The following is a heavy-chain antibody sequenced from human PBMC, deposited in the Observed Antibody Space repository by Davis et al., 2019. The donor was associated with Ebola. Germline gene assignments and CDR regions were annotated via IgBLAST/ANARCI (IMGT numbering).Heavy chain of an antibody. CDR1: GGTFSSYA. Sequence: SVKVSCKASGGTFSSYAISWVRQAPGQGLEWMGGIIPIFGTANYAQKFQGRVTITADKSTSTAYMELSSLRSEDTAVYYCARGFYGSGTDYTSSYYFDNWGQGTLVTVSS. V-gene: IGHV1-69*06. CDR2: IIPIFGTA. J-gene: IGHJ4*02. CDR3: ARGFYGSGTDYTSSYYFDN. D-gene: IGHD3-10*01.